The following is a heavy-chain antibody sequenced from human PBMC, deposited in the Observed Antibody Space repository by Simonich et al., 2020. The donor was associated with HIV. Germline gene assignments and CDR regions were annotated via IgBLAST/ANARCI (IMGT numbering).Heavy chain of an antibody. D-gene: IGHD3-3*01. V-gene: IGHV3-23*01. J-gene: IGHJ4*02. CDR2: IRGRWGSK. Sequence: EVQLLESGGGLVQPGGSLRLSCAASGFTFSSYAMSWVRQAPGKGLEGVTAIRGRWGSKDYAEAVKGRFTISRDNSKNTLYLQMNSVRAEDTAVYYCAKDRYYNFWSGYYDYWGQGTLVTVSS. CDR3: AKDRYYNFWSGYYDY. CDR1: GFTFSSYA.